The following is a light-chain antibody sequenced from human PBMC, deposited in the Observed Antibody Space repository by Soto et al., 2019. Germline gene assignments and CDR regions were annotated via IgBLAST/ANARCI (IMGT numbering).Light chain of an antibody. J-gene: IGKJ1*01. CDR1: QSVSSSY. V-gene: IGKV3-20*01. CDR3: QQYGTSPWT. Sequence: IVLTQTKGTLSLSPGERATLSCRASQSVSSSYLGWYQQKPGQAPRLLIYGASSRATGIPDRFSGSGSGTDFTLTISRLEPEDFAVYYCQQYGTSPWTFGQGTKVDVK. CDR2: GAS.